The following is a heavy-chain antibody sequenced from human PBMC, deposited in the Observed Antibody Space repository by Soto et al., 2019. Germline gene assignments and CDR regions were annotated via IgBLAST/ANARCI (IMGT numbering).Heavy chain of an antibody. D-gene: IGHD6-13*01. V-gene: IGHV4-59*08. CDR2: IYYTGST. CDR3: ARHGEYSSSWYFAY. J-gene: IGHJ4*02. CDR1: SGSISSYY. Sequence: QVQLQESGPGLVKPSETLSLTCTVSSGSISSYYWSWIRQPPGKGLEWIGYIYYTGSTNYNPALKSRVTISVDTSKNQFSMKLSSVTAADTAGYYCARHGEYSSSWYFAYCGQGTLVTVSS.